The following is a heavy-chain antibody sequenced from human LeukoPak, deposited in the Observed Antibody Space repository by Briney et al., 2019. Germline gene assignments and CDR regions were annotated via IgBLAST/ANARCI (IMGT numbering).Heavy chain of an antibody. CDR3: ARGESIAAAGFGY. V-gene: IGHV4-59*01. J-gene: IGHJ4*02. CDR1: GGSISSYY. D-gene: IGHD6-13*01. Sequence: SETLSLTCTVSGGSISSYYWSWIRQPPGKGLEWIGYIHYSGSTHYNPSLKSRVTISVDTSKNQFSLKLSSVTAADTAVYYCARGESIAAAGFGYWGQGTLVTVSS. CDR2: IHYSGST.